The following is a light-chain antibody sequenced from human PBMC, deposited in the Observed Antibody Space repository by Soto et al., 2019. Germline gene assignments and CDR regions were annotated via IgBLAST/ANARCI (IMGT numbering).Light chain of an antibody. CDR1: QSVSSSY. J-gene: IGKJ1*01. Sequence: EIVLTQSPGTLSLSPGERATLSCRASQSVSSSYLAWYQQKPGQAPRLLIYGASSRATGIPDRFSGSGSGPDFTLTISRLEPEDCVVYYCQQYGSSPRTFGQGTKVDIK. CDR2: GAS. V-gene: IGKV3-20*01. CDR3: QQYGSSPRT.